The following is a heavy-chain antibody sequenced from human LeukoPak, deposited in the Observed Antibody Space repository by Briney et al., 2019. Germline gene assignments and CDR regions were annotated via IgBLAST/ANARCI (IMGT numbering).Heavy chain of an antibody. CDR2: ISSSGS. Sequence: GGSLRLSCAASGFTFSDYYMSWIRQAPGKGLEWVSYISSSGSNYADSVKGQVTISRDNAKKSLYLQMNSLRAEDTAVYYCARGRHAIEYWGQGTLVTVSS. J-gene: IGHJ4*02. CDR1: GFTFSDYY. CDR3: ARGRHAIEY. V-gene: IGHV3-11*01.